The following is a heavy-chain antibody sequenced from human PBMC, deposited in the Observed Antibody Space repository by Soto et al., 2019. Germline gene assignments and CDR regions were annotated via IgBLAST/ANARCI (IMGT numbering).Heavy chain of an antibody. CDR2: VHYTGRT. J-gene: IGHJ4*02. V-gene: IGHV4-61*01. CDR3: ASGPVYDSSASQFDS. Sequence: QVQLQESGPGLVKPSETLFLTCSVSGGSVNKDFYFWSWIRQTPGKGLEWIGYVHYTGRTNYNPSLNSRVTISADTSKNQFSLRLTSVTAADTAVYFCASGPVYDSSASQFDSWGQGTLVTVSS. CDR1: GGSVNKDFYF. D-gene: IGHD3-22*01.